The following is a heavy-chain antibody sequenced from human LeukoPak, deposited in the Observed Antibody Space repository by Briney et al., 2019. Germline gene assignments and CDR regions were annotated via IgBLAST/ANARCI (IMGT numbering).Heavy chain of an antibody. V-gene: IGHV3-53*01. CDR2: IYSGGRT. D-gene: IGHD2-8*02. J-gene: IGHJ4*02. Sequence: GGSLRLSCAASGFTVSNNYMSWVRQAPGKGLEWVSVIYSGGRTYYADSVKGRFTISRDNSKHTLYLQMNSLRPEDTAVYYCARGGGVQYYFDYWGRGTLVTVSS. CDR1: GFTVSNNY. CDR3: ARGGGVQYYFDY.